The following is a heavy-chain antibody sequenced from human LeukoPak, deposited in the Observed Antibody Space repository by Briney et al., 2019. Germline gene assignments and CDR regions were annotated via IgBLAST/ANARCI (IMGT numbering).Heavy chain of an antibody. Sequence: SETLSLTCTVSGDFITAYYWSWIRQPPGKGLEWIGYVYCSGSTEYNPSLRSRVTISLEMSKQQFSLNLTSVTAADTAVYYCASNTGTVFDYWGQGALVTVSS. CDR3: ASNTGTVFDY. J-gene: IGHJ4*02. CDR1: GDFITAYY. D-gene: IGHD7-27*01. V-gene: IGHV4-59*01. CDR2: VYCSGST.